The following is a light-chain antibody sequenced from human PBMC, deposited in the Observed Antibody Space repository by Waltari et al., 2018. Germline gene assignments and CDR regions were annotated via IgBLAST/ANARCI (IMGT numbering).Light chain of an antibody. CDR2: KAS. V-gene: IGKV1-39*01. J-gene: IGKJ1*01. CDR1: ENVNKY. CDR3: QHNYGTPWT. Sequence: DIQRTQSPSSLSASVGDRVTITCRASENVNKYLNWYQQKPGKAPKLLIYKASTLQSGVPLRFSGSGSGTDYTFTISSLQSEDVATYYCQHNYGTPWTFGQGTKVEIK.